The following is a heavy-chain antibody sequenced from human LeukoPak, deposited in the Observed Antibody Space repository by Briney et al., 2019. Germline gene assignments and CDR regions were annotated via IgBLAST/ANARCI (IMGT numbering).Heavy chain of an antibody. CDR2: TYYRSKWYH. Sequence: QTLSLTCAISGDSVSSNSAAGNWIRQSPSRGLEWLGRTYYRSKWYHDYAGSVKSRIIVNPDTSKNHFSLQLNSVTPEDTAVYYCARDHRYGMDVWGQGTTDTVSS. J-gene: IGHJ6*02. CDR1: GDSVSSNSAA. V-gene: IGHV6-1*01. CDR3: ARDHRYGMDV.